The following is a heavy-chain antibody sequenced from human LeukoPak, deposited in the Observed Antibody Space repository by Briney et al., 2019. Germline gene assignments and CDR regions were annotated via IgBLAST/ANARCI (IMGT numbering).Heavy chain of an antibody. V-gene: IGHV3-30*03. J-gene: IGHJ4*02. D-gene: IGHD3-16*02. CDR1: GFTFSSYS. Sequence: QPGGSPRLSCAASGFTFSSYSMNWVRQAPGKGLEWVAVISYDGSNKYYADSVKGRFTISRDNSKNTLYLQMNSLRAEDTAVYYCARDLGYCTNGVCPHYDYVWGSYRLVYWGQGTLVTVSS. CDR2: ISYDGSNK. CDR3: ARDLGYCTNGVCPHYDYVWGSYRLVY.